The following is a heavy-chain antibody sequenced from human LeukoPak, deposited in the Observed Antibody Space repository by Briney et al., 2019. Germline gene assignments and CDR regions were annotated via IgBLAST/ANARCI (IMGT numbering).Heavy chain of an antibody. CDR3: ASSFSLGGSGWPDGFAP. Sequence: GESLKISCKGSGYSFTSYWIGWVRQMPGKGLEWMGIIYPGDSDTRYSPSFQGQVTISADKSISTAYLQWSSLKASDTAMYYCASSFSLGGSGWPDGFAPGAQGPLATVPS. CDR1: GYSFTSYW. CDR2: IYPGDSDT. D-gene: IGHD6-19*01. J-gene: IGHJ5*02. V-gene: IGHV5-51*01.